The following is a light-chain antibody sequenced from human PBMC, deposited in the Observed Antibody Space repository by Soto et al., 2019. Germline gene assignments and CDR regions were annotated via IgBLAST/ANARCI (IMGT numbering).Light chain of an antibody. CDR2: SAS. J-gene: IGKJ4*02. CDR1: QPISSW. Sequence: IQMTQSPSSVSASVGDRVTITCRASQPISSWLAWYQQKPGQPPNLLIYSASTLRSGVPSRFSGSESGTLFTLTITNLQPEDFATCYCQQASSFPLPFGGGTKGEV. V-gene: IGKV1-12*01. CDR3: QQASSFPLP.